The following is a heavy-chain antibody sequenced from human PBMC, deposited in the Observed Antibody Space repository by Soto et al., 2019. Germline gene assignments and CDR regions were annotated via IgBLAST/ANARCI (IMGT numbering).Heavy chain of an antibody. CDR2: INAGNGNT. D-gene: IGHD2-2*01. J-gene: IGHJ4*02. CDR1: GYTFTSYA. Sequence: QVQLVQSGAEVKKPGASVKVSCKASGYTFTSYAMHWVRQAPGQRLEWMGWINAGNGNTKYSQKFQGRVTITRDTTGSTAYMELSSMRSEDTAVYYCARRPSSRGYPLLAEQDPFDYWGQGTLVTVSS. V-gene: IGHV1-3*01. CDR3: ARRPSSRGYPLLAEQDPFDY.